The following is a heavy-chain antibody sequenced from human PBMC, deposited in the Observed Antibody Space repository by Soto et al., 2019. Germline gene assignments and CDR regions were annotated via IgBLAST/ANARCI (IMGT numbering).Heavy chain of an antibody. CDR1: GYRFTTYY. CDR3: ARDLAAGDL. D-gene: IGHD2-21*01. CDR2: INPTGGST. V-gene: IGHV1-46*01. Sequence: QAHLVQSGAEVRKPGASVKVSCKTSGYRFTTYYIHWVRQAPGHGLEWMAIINPTGGSTNYAQKFRGRITLTMDTSTSPVYMELSSLRSEDTAVYYCARDLAAGDLWGQGTLVSVSS. J-gene: IGHJ4*02.